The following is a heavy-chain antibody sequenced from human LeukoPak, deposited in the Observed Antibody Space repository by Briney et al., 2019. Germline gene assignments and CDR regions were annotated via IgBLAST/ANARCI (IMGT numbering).Heavy chain of an antibody. D-gene: IGHD6-13*01. CDR3: ARDLYSRASRFDP. CDR2: ISSSSSYI. Sequence: GGSLRLSCAVSGFTFNTAWMNWVRQAPGKGLEWVSSISSSSSYIYYADSVKGRFTISRDNAKNSLYLQMNSLRAEDTAVYYCARDLYSRASRFDPWGQGTLVTVSS. J-gene: IGHJ5*02. CDR1: GFTFNTAW. V-gene: IGHV3-21*01.